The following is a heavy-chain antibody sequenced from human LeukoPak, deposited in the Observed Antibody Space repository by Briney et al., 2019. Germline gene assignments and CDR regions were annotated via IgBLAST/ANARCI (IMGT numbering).Heavy chain of an antibody. Sequence: PGGSLRLSCTASGFTFGDHAMSWVRQAPGKGLVWVSRINSDGSSTSYADSVKGRFTISRDNAKNTLYLQMNSLRAEDTAVYYCARGIYCSGGSCYSGYFDYWGQGTLVTVSS. CDR3: ARGIYCSGGSCYSGYFDY. V-gene: IGHV3-74*01. J-gene: IGHJ4*02. CDR1: GFTFGDHA. D-gene: IGHD2-15*01. CDR2: INSDGSST.